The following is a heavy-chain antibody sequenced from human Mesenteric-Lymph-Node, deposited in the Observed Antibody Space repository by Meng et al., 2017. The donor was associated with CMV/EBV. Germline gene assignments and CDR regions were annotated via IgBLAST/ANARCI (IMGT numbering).Heavy chain of an antibody. CDR1: GGSFSGYY. CDR3: ARPTYSSSGRFDP. V-gene: IGHV4-34*01. Sequence: TCVVYGGSFSGYYWSWIRQPPGKGLEWIGEINHSVSTNYNPSLKSRVTISVDTSKNKFSLKLRSVTAADTAIYYCARPTYSSSGRFDPWGQGTLVTVSS. D-gene: IGHD6-13*01. CDR2: INHSVST. J-gene: IGHJ5*02.